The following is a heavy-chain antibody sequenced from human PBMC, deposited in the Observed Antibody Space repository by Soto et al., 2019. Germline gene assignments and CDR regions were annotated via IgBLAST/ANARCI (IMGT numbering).Heavy chain of an antibody. Sequence: SETLSLTCTVSGGSISSYYWSWIRQPPGKGLEWIGYMYYSGRTNYNPSLKSRVTISVDTSKNQFSLKLSSVTAADAAVYYCARDGYSSYFDYWGQGTLVTVSS. V-gene: IGHV4-59*01. CDR2: MYYSGRT. D-gene: IGHD6-13*01. CDR3: ARDGYSSYFDY. J-gene: IGHJ4*02. CDR1: GGSISSYY.